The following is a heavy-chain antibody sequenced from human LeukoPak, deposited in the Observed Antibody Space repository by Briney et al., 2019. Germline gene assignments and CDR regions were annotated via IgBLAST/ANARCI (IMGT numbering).Heavy chain of an antibody. J-gene: IGHJ6*03. Sequence: SETLSLTCTVSGYSISSAYYWGWIRQSPGKGLEWIGSFHYSGSTSYNPSLKSRVTISVDTSKNQFSLKLSSVTAADTAVYYCARGRGGSYYYCYYYYMDVWGKGTTVTVSS. D-gene: IGHD1-26*01. V-gene: IGHV4-38-2*02. CDR3: ARGRGGSYYYCYYYYMDV. CDR1: GYSISSAYY. CDR2: FHYSGST.